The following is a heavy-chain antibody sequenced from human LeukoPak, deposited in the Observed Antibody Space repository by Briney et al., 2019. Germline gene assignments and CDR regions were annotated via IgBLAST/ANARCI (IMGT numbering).Heavy chain of an antibody. V-gene: IGHV5-10-1*01. J-gene: IGHJ4*02. CDR3: ARHLRAYSSSWYFDY. CDR1: GYSFTSHW. D-gene: IGHD6-13*01. CDR2: IAPSDSYT. Sequence: GESLKISCKGSGYSFTSHWISWVRQMPGKGLEWVGRIAPSDSYTNDSPSFQGHVTISADKSINTAYLQWSSLKASDTAMYYCARHLRAYSSSWYFDYWGQGTLVTVSS.